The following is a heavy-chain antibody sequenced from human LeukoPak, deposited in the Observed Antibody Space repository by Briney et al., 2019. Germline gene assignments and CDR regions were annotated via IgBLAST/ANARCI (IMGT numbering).Heavy chain of an antibody. D-gene: IGHD3-22*01. CDR3: ATLGISGYFRDY. J-gene: IGHJ4*02. CDR2: INPKSGGT. Sequence: ASVKVSCKGSGYTFTDYYIHWVRQAPGQGLECMGWINPKSGGTNYAQKFQGRVTMTRDTSISTAYMELRSDDTAVYYCATLGISGYFRDYWGQGTLVTVSS. CDR1: GYTFTDYY. V-gene: IGHV1-2*02.